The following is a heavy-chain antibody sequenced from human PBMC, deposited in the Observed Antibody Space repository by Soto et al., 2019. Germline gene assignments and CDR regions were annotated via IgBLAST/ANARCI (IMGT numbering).Heavy chain of an antibody. J-gene: IGHJ3*02. CDR2: IDPSDSYT. D-gene: IGHD6-13*01. Sequence: GGSLKISCKGFGYRFSNYWISWVRPIPRKGLEWMGRIDPSDSYTNYSPSFQGYVTISADKSISSAYLQWSSLKASDTAMYYCARQNRRSAAQNDAFDIWGQGTMVTVSS. CDR1: GYRFSNYW. V-gene: IGHV5-10-1*01. CDR3: ARQNRRSAAQNDAFDI.